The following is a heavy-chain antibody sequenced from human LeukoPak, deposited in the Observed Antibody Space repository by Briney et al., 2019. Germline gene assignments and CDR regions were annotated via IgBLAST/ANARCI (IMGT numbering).Heavy chain of an antibody. CDR1: GFTFSSYS. Sequence: GGSLRLSCAASGFTFSSYSMNWVRQAPGKGLEWVSSISTSSSYIYYTDSVKGRFTISRDNAKNSLYLQMNSLRAEDTAVYYCAREAGTMVRGVLSPIYWGQGTLVTVSS. CDR3: AREAGTMVRGVLSPIY. CDR2: ISTSSSYI. V-gene: IGHV3-21*01. J-gene: IGHJ4*02. D-gene: IGHD3-10*01.